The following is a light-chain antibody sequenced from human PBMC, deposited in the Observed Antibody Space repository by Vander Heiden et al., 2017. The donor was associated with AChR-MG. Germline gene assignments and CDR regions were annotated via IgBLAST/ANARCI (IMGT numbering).Light chain of an antibody. J-gene: IGKJ2*01. CDR1: QGISNS. CDR2: ATS. Sequence: DIQMTQSPSSLSASVGDRVTITCRASQGISNSLAWYQQKPGKAPKLLLYATSRLESGVPFRFSGSGSGTDYTLTISSLQSEDFATYYCQQEDYTPQTFGQGTKVEIK. CDR3: QQEDYTPQT. V-gene: IGKV1-NL1*01.